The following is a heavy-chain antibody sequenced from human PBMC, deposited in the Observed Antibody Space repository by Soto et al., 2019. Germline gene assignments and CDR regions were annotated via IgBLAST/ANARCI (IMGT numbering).Heavy chain of an antibody. CDR2: ISGSGGST. Sequence: GGSLRLSCAASGFTFSSYAMSWVHQAPGKGLEWVSAISGSGGSTYYADSVKGRFTISRDNSKNTLYLQMNSLRAEDTAVYYCAKDPRSGASVIAAAVSSRRYYYYYGMDVWGQGTTVTVSS. V-gene: IGHV3-23*01. J-gene: IGHJ6*02. CDR1: GFTFSSYA. CDR3: AKDPRSGASVIAAAVSSRRYYYYYGMDV. D-gene: IGHD6-13*01.